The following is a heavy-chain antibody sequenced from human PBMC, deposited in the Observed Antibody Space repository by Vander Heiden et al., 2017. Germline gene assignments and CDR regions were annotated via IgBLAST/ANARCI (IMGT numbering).Heavy chain of an antibody. Sequence: EVQLVESGGVLVQPGRSVRLSGEGSGFTFNEHAIHWVRQVPGKGLEWVSGILEDNSRIGYADAVKGRFTISRDKGKNALYLQMNSLRPEDTALYYCGKDMTPGSLDVWGHGTTVTVSS. CDR2: ILEDNSRI. V-gene: IGHV3-9*01. J-gene: IGHJ6*02. D-gene: IGHD3-10*01. CDR3: GKDMTPGSLDV. CDR1: GFTFNEHA.